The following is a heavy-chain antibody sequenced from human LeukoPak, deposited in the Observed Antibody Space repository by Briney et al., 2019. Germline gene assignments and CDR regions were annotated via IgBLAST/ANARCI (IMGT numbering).Heavy chain of an antibody. CDR3: AKDQVAANLGVHWFDP. CDR1: GFTFSIYG. Sequence: GVSLRLSCAPSGFTFSIYGMHWARQAPGKGLEWVAFIRYDGSNKYYADSVKGRFTICRDNSKSAQYMQMNSLRAEDTAVYYCAKDQVAANLGVHWFDPWGQGTMVTVSS. J-gene: IGHJ5*02. V-gene: IGHV3-30*02. CDR2: IRYDGSNK. D-gene: IGHD2-15*01.